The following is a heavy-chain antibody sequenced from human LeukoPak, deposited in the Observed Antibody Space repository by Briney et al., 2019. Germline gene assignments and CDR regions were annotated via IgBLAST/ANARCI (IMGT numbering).Heavy chain of an antibody. D-gene: IGHD3-10*01. V-gene: IGHV4-59*01. J-gene: IGHJ6*03. CDR1: GGSISSYY. CDR2: IYYSGYT. CDR3: ARTTMVRGTYYMDV. Sequence: PSETLSLTCTVSGGSISSYYWSWIRQPPGKGLEWIGYIYYSGYTNYNPSLKSRVTISVDTSRNQFSLKLSSVTAADTAVYYCARTTMVRGTYYMDVWGKGTTVTISS.